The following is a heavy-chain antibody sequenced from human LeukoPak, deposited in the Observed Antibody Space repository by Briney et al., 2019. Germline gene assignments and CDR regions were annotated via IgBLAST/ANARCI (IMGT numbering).Heavy chain of an antibody. V-gene: IGHV3-7*01. CDR1: GFTFSSYW. D-gene: IGHD3-22*01. J-gene: IGHJ4*02. CDR2: IKQDGSEK. Sequence: GGPLRLSCAASGFTFSSYWMSWVRQAPGKGLEWVANIKQDGSEKYYVASVKGRFTISRDNAKNSLYLQMNSLGAEDTAVYYCASNYEYYYDSSGYSDDYWGQGTLVTVSS. CDR3: ASNYEYYYDSSGYSDDY.